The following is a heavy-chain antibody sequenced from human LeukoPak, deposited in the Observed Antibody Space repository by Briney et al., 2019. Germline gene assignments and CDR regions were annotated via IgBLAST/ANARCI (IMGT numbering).Heavy chain of an antibody. CDR2: VSSSGVSI. Sequence: GGSLRLSCAASGFTFSTYAMNWVRQAPGKGLEWVSSVSSSGVSIFHADSVKGRFTISRDNAKNSLFLQMNSLRAEDTAVYYCAREEFSGGFDYWGQGNLVTVSS. D-gene: IGHD3-10*01. V-gene: IGHV3-21*04. CDR3: AREEFSGGFDY. J-gene: IGHJ4*02. CDR1: GFTFSTYA.